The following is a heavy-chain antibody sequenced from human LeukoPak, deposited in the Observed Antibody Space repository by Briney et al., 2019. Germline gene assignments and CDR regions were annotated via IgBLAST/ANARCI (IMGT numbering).Heavy chain of an antibody. D-gene: IGHD3-22*01. V-gene: IGHV3-9*01. Sequence: PGGSLRLSCAASGFTFDDYAMHWVRQAPGKGLEWVSGISWNSGSIGYADSVKGRFTISRDNAKNSLYLQMNSLRAEDTALYYCAKDIYYDSSRYYYHAFDIWGQGTMVTVSS. CDR1: GFTFDDYA. CDR3: AKDIYYDSSRYYYHAFDI. J-gene: IGHJ3*02. CDR2: ISWNSGSI.